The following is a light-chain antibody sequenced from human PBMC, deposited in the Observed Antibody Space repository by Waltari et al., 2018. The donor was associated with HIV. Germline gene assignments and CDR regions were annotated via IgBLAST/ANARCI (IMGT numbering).Light chain of an antibody. CDR3: VLYMDNGIFL. Sequence: QTVVTQEPSFSVSPGETVTLTCGLTSQSVSPHYYPSWYHQTPGQAPRPLNYHPNSRSSGVPDRFSGSIFGSKAALTITGAQAVDESDYYCVLYMDNGIFLFGGGTKLTVL. J-gene: IGLJ3*02. V-gene: IGLV8-61*01. CDR1: SQSVSPHYY. CDR2: HPN.